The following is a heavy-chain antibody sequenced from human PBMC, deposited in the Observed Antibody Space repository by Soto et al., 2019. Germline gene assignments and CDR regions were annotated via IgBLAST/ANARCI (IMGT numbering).Heavy chain of an antibody. D-gene: IGHD3-3*01. CDR3: ARDILSDGAYPDF. V-gene: IGHV3-21*06. Sequence: GGSLRLSCAASGFTFSSYTMNWVRQAPGKGLEWVSSISSGSSYIYYADSVKGRFTISRDNARNSLYLRMTSLRAEDSAVDYCARDILSDGAYPDFWGQGTMVSVSS. CDR1: GFTFSSYT. J-gene: IGHJ4*02. CDR2: ISSGSSYI.